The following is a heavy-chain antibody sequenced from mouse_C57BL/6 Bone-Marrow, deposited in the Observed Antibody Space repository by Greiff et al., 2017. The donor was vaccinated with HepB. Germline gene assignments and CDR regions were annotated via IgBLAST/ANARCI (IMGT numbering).Heavy chain of an antibody. V-gene: IGHV6-3*01. D-gene: IGHD2-2*01. CDR1: GFTFSNYW. Sequence: EVMLVESGGGLVQPGGSMKLSCVASGFTFSNYWMNWVRQSPEKGLEWVAQIRLKSDNYATHYAESVKGRFTISRDDSKSSVYLQMNNLRAEDTGIYYCTKLLWLRRGAYFYYWGQGTTLTVSS. CDR2: IRLKSDNYAT. J-gene: IGHJ2*01. CDR3: TKLLWLRRGAYFYY.